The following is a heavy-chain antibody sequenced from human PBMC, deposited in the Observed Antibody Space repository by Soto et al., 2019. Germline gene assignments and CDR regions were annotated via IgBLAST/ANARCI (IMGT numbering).Heavy chain of an antibody. CDR1: GFTFSAFA. CDR2: ISYDGRNE. D-gene: IGHD3-10*01. Sequence: QVQMVESGEGVAQPGGSLRLSCAVSGFTFSAFAMYWVRQAPGKGLEWVALISYDGRNEDYAESVRGRFTISRDNSKNTLYLDMNSLSAEDSAVYFCAKGVVREPAYFDDWGQGTLVTVSS. CDR3: AKGVVREPAYFDD. V-gene: IGHV3-30*18. J-gene: IGHJ4*02.